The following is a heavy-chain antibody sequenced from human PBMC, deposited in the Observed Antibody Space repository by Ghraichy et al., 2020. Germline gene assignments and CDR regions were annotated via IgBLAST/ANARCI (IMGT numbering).Heavy chain of an antibody. Sequence: GGSLRLSCAASGVTVGNNYMTWVRQAQGKGREWVSVIYSGGSTYYADSVRGRFIITRDSSKNNLYLHMNRLRAEDAAVDYCSARIGRPFWGQGNLVTVSA. J-gene: IGHJ4*02. CDR1: GVTVGNNY. CDR3: SARIGRPF. CDR2: IYSGGST. V-gene: IGHV3-53*01. D-gene: IGHD1-26*01.